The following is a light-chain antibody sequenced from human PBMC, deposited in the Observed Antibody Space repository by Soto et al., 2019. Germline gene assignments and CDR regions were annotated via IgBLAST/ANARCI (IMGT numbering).Light chain of an antibody. CDR2: WAS. Sequence: DIVMTQSPDSLAVSLGERATINCKSSQSVLYSSNNKNCLAWYQQKPGQPPKLLIYWASTRESGVPDRFSGSGSGTDFTLTISSLQAEDVAVYYCQQYYSTPITFAQGTRLEVK. V-gene: IGKV4-1*01. CDR1: QSVLYSSNNKNC. CDR3: QQYYSTPIT. J-gene: IGKJ5*01.